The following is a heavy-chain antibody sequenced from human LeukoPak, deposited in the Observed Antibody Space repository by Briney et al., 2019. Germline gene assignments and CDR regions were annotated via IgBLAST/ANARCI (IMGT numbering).Heavy chain of an antibody. CDR1: GGSISSYY. J-gene: IGHJ3*02. Sequence: PSETLSLTCSVSGGSISSYYWSWIRQPPGKGLEWIGYIHYSGSTNYSPSLKSRVTLSVDTSKNQFSLKLSSVTAADTAVYYCARVHRDAFDIWGQGTMVTVSS. CDR2: IHYSGST. V-gene: IGHV4-59*12. CDR3: ARVHRDAFDI.